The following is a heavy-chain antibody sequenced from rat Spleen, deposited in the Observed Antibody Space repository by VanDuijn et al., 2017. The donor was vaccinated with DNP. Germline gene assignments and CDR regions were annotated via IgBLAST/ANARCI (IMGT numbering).Heavy chain of an antibody. CDR2: IKKDSSTI. Sequence: EVKLVESGGGLVQPGRSLKLSCVASGFNFNDYWMGWVRQAPGKGLEWIGQIKKDSSTINYTPSLKDKFTISRDNAKNTLYLQMNKLGSEDTATYYCAKGPNYGGYSDYFDYWGQGVMVTVSS. J-gene: IGHJ2*01. CDR1: GFNFNDYW. CDR3: AKGPNYGGYSDYFDY. V-gene: IGHV4-2*01. D-gene: IGHD1-11*01.